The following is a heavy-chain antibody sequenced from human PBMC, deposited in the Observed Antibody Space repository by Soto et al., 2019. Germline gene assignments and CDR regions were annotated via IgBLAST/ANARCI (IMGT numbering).Heavy chain of an antibody. D-gene: IGHD5-12*01. CDR3: ARDHGLSWLQGGGFDY. CDR1: GDSVSSNSAA. V-gene: IGHV6-1*01. J-gene: IGHJ4*02. Sequence: QVPLQQSGPGLVKPSQTLSLTCAISGDSVSSNSAAWNWIMQSPSRGLEWLGRTYYRSKWYNDYAVAVKSRITINADTSKNQFSLQLNSVTPEDTAVDYCARDHGLSWLQGGGFDYWGQGTLVTVAS. CDR2: TYYRSKWYN.